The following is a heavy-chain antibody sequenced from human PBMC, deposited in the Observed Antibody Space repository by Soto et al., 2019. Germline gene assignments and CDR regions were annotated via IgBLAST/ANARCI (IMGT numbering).Heavy chain of an antibody. Sequence: ASVKVSCKASGYTFTGYYMHWVRQAPGQGREWMGWIKPNSGGTNYAQKLQGRVTMTRDTSIRTAYMELSRLRSDDSAVYYGARTSGSGRSRYYYYGLDVWGQGTTVTVSS. V-gene: IGHV1-2*02. D-gene: IGHD3-10*01. J-gene: IGHJ6*02. CDR3: ARTSGSGRSRYYYYGLDV. CDR2: IKPNSGGT. CDR1: GYTFTGYY.